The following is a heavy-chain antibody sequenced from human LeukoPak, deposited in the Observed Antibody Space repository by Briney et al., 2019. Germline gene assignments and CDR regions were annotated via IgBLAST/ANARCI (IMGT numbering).Heavy chain of an antibody. J-gene: IGHJ2*01. CDR3: ARDSGVSSSDWYFDL. CDR1: GFTFSSYS. D-gene: IGHD6-6*01. V-gene: IGHV3-21*04. CDR2: ISSSSSYI. Sequence: GGSLRLSCAASGFTFSSYSMNWVRQAPGKGLEWVSSISSSSSYIYYADSVKGRFTISRDNSKNTLYLQMNSLRAEDTAVYYCARDSGVSSSDWYFDLWGRGTLVTVSS.